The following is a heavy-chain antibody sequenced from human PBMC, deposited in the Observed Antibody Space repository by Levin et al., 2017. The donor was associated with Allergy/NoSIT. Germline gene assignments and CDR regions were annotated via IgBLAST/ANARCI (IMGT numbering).Heavy chain of an antibody. V-gene: IGHV3-9*01. CDR3: GKDGPYYYGMDV. CDR2: ISWNGRDI. Sequence: KGLEWVSAISWNGRDIAYADSVKGRFTISRDNAKNSLYLQMNTLRGEDTALYFCGKDGPYYYGMDVWGQGTTVTVSS. J-gene: IGHJ6*02.